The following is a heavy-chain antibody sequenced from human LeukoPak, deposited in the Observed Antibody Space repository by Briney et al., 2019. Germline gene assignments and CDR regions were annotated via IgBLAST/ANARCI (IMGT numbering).Heavy chain of an antibody. CDR2: IYYSGST. CDR3: ASGGTCSALCLGNY. D-gene: IGHD2-15*01. CDR1: GGSLSSSSYY. V-gene: IGHV4-39*01. Sequence: SETLSLTCTVSGGSLSSSSYYWGWIRQPPGKGLEWIGSIYYSGSTYYNTSLKSRVTIYVDTSKHQFYLKLSSVTAADTAVYYCASGGTCSALCLGNYWGQGTLVTVSS. J-gene: IGHJ4*02.